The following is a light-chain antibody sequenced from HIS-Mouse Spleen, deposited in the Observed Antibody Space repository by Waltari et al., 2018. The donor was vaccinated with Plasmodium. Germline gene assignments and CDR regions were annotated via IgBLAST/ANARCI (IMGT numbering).Light chain of an antibody. CDR3: QQSYSTWT. CDR1: QSIRSY. CDR2: AAS. V-gene: IGKV1-39*01. Sequence: DMQMTQSPSSLSASVVDRVTITCRASQSIRSYLNWYHQKPGKAPKLLIYAASSLQSGVPSRFSGSGSGTDFTLSISSLQPEDFATYYCQQSYSTWTFGQGTKVEIK. J-gene: IGKJ1*01.